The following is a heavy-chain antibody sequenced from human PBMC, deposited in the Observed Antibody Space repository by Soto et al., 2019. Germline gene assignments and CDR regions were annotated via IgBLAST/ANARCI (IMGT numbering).Heavy chain of an antibody. CDR1: GFTFSVYY. J-gene: IGHJ4*02. CDR3: ARSSLTYFEF. Sequence: PGGSLRLSCTASGFTFSVYYMSWIRQAPGKGLEWLAYISGSGSTTYYTDSVKGRFAISRDNARTSLYLQINSLRVEDSAVYYCARSSLTYFEFWGQGTLVTVSS. V-gene: IGHV3-11*01. CDR2: ISGSGSTT.